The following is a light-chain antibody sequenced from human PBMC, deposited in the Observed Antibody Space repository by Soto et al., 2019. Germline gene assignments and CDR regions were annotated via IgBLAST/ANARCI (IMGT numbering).Light chain of an antibody. J-gene: IGLJ3*02. CDR3: CSYAGSSTWV. CDR1: SSDVGSYNF. V-gene: IGLV2-23*01. CDR2: EGS. Sequence: QSAVTQPASVSGSPGQSITISCTGTSSDVGSYNFVSWYQQHPGKAPKLMIYEGSKRPSGVSNRFSGSKSGNTASLTISGLQAEVEADYYCCSYAGSSTWVFGGGTKVTVL.